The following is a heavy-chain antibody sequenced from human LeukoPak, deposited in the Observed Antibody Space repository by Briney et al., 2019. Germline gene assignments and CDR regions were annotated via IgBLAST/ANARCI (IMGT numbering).Heavy chain of an antibody. J-gene: IGHJ4*02. CDR2: IYYSGST. D-gene: IGHD4-17*01. CDR3: ARDSARLGDYGYYFDY. V-gene: IGHV4-39*07. Sequence: ETLSLTCTVSGGSISSSSYYWGWIRQPPGKGLEWIGSIYYSGSTYYNPSLKSRVTISVDTSKNQFSLKLSSVTAADTAVYYCARDSARLGDYGYYFDYWGQGTLVTVSS. CDR1: GGSISSSSYY.